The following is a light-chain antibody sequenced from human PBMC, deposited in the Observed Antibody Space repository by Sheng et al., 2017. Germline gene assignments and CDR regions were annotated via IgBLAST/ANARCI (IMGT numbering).Light chain of an antibody. Sequence: QSVLTQPPSVSATPGQRVIISCSGSTSNIGSNAVFWFQQLPGTAPKTLLQSNQRPSGVPDRFSGSRSGTSASLAITGLRSDDEADYYCAAWDDSLRNWVFGGGTKLTVL. J-gene: IGLJ3*02. CDR1: TSNIGSNA. CDR2: SN. V-gene: IGLV1-47*01. CDR3: AAWDDSLRNWV.